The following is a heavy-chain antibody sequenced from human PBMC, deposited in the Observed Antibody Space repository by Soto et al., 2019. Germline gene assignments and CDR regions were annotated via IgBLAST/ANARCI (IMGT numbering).Heavy chain of an antibody. CDR1: GGTFSSYA. J-gene: IGHJ4*02. CDR3: ASHYDSSGYYYRGLDY. V-gene: IGHV1-69*12. D-gene: IGHD3-22*01. Sequence: QVQLVQSGAEVKKPGSSVKVSCKASGGTFSSYAISWVRQAPGQGLEWMGGIIPIFGTADYAQKFQGRVTITADESKSTGNMELSSLRSEDTAVYYWASHYDSSGYYYRGLDYWGQGTLVTVSS. CDR2: IIPIFGTA.